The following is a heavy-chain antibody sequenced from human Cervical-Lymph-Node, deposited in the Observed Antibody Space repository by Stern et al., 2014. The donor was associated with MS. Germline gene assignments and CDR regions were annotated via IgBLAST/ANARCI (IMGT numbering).Heavy chain of an antibody. Sequence: EVQLVQSGAEVKKPGESLTISCKGFGYSFNIYWIAWVRQRPGKGLEWMGIIYPEDSDTGYSPSFQGQVTFSVDKSISTAYLQWSSLKPSDTATYFCARRGMDVWGQGTSVTVSS. J-gene: IGHJ6*02. CDR3: ARRGMDV. CDR2: IYPEDSDT. CDR1: GYSFNIYW. V-gene: IGHV5-51*01.